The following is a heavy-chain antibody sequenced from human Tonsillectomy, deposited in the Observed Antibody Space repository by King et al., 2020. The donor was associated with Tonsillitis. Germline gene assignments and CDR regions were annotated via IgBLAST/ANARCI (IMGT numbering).Heavy chain of an antibody. D-gene: IGHD6-19*01. V-gene: IGHV3-23*04. CDR2: ISGSVSNT. CDR3: AKGGEAVAVWFDP. Sequence: VQLVESGGGLVQPGGSLRLSCAASGFTFSNYAMSWVRQAPGKGLEWVSTISGSVSNTYYADSVKGRFTISRDNSKNTQYLQMNSLRAEDTAVYYCAKGGEAVAVWFDPWGQGTLVTVSS. J-gene: IGHJ5*02. CDR1: GFTFSNYA.